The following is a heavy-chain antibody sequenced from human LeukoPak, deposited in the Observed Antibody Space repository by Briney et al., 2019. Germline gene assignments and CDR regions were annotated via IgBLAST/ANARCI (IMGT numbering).Heavy chain of an antibody. V-gene: IGHV3-72*01. CDR1: GLTLSDHY. Sequence: SGGSLRLSCAVSGLTLSDHYMDWVRQAPGKGLEWVGRIRNNGDRSTAEYAASVKGRFTISRDDSKNSLYLLMNSLKTDDTAVYFCARIGYRDPTFDYWGQGTLVTVSS. J-gene: IGHJ4*02. CDR2: IRNNGDRSTA. D-gene: IGHD5-12*01. CDR3: ARIGYRDPTFDY.